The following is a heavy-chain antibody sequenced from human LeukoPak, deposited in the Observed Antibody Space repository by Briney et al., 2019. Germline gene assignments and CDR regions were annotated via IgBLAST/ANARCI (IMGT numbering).Heavy chain of an antibody. CDR2: ISYDGSNQ. Sequence: GGSLRLSCAASGFTFSSYGMHWVRQAPGKGLEWVAVISYDGSNQEYADSVKGLFIISRDNSKATLYLQMNLLRTEDAALYYCARERGSGWYYLDYWGQGALVTVSS. CDR1: GFTFSSYG. V-gene: IGHV3-30*19. J-gene: IGHJ4*02. CDR3: ARERGSGWYYLDY. D-gene: IGHD6-19*01.